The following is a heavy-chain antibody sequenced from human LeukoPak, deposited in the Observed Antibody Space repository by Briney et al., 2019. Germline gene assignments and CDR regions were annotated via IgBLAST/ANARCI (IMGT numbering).Heavy chain of an antibody. CDR2: IYYSGNT. Sequence: PSETLSLTCTVSGGSINSYYWSWIRQPPGKGLEWIGYIYYSGNTNYNPSLKSRVSISIDTSKNQLSRQLSSVTAADTAVYYCARDRDSSGLRDFDLWGRGTLVTVSA. CDR3: ARDRDSSGLRDFDL. D-gene: IGHD3-22*01. V-gene: IGHV4-59*01. CDR1: GGSINSYY. J-gene: IGHJ2*01.